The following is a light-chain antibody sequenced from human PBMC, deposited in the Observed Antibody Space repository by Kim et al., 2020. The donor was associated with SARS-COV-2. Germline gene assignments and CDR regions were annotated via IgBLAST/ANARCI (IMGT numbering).Light chain of an antibody. CDR2: RNS. Sequence: QSVLTQPPSASGTPGQRVTISCSGSSSNIGSDYVYWYQQLPGTAPKLSIYRNSQRPSGVPDRFSGSKSGTSASLAISGLRFEDEAEYYCAVWDESLSGWLFGGGTQLTVL. V-gene: IGLV1-47*01. J-gene: IGLJ3*02. CDR1: SSNIGSDY. CDR3: AVWDESLSGWL.